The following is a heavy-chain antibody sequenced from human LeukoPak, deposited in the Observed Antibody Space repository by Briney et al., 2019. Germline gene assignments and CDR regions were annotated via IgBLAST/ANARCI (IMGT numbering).Heavy chain of an antibody. CDR3: AKDPGSSSSWDYFDY. J-gene: IGHJ4*02. D-gene: IGHD6-13*01. CDR1: GFTFSSYA. CDR2: ISGSGGST. Sequence: GGSLRLSCAASGFTFSSYAMSWVRQAPGKGLEWVSAISGSGGSTYYADSVKGRFTISRDNSKNTLYLQMNSLRAEDTAVYYCAKDPGSSSSWDYFDYWGQGTLVTVSS. V-gene: IGHV3-23*01.